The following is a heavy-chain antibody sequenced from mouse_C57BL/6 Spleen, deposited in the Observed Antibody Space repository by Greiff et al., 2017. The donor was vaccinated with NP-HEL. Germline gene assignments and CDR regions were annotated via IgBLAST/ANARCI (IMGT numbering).Heavy chain of an antibody. V-gene: IGHV1-85*01. D-gene: IGHD1-1*01. CDR1: GYTFTSYD. Sequence: VQLQQSGPELVKPGASVKLSCKASGYTFTSYDINWVKQRPGQGLEWIGWIYPRDGSTKYNEKFKGKATLTVDTSSSTAYMELHSLTSADSAVYFCARSYYYGSSYEWYFDVWGTGTTVTVSS. J-gene: IGHJ1*03. CDR2: IYPRDGST. CDR3: ARSYYYGSSYEWYFDV.